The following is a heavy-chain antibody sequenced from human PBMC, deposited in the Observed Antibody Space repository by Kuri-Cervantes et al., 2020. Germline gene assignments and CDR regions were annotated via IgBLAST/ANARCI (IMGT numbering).Heavy chain of an antibody. Sequence: TLSLTCTVSGGSISSGGYYWSWIRQHPGKGLEWIGYIYYSGSTYYNPSLKSRVTISVDTSKNQFSLKLSSVTAADTAVYYCARGPMITFGGVIANWGQGTLVTVSS. CDR1: GGSISSGGYY. J-gene: IGHJ4*02. CDR3: ARGPMITFGGVIAN. CDR2: IYYSGST. D-gene: IGHD3-16*02. V-gene: IGHV4-31*03.